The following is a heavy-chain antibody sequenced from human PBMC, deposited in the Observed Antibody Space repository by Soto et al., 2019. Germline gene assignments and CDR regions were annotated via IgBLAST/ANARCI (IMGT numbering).Heavy chain of an antibody. CDR3: AREGTCSSTSCPTYFSFGMDV. CDR1: GYTFASYG. Sequence: QVQLVQSGAEVKKPGASVKVSCKASGYTFASYGISWVRQAPGQGLERMGWISAYNGNTNYAQKFQGRVTMTTDTFTRTAYMEVRSLRSDDTAVYYCAREGTCSSTSCPTYFSFGMDVWGQGTTVTVSS. J-gene: IGHJ6*02. V-gene: IGHV1-18*01. CDR2: ISAYNGNT. D-gene: IGHD2-2*01.